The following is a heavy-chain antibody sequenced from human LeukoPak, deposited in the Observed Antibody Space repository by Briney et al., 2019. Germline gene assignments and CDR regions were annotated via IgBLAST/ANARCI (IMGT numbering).Heavy chain of an antibody. D-gene: IGHD2-21*01. CDR1: GFTFTNYA. CDR3: VVVSYCAVDCYDY. Sequence: PGGSLRLSCAASGFTFTNYAMSWVRQAPGKGLEWVSAISGSGGRTYYADSVRGRFTISRDNSKGTVYVQMSSLRAEDTAVYFCVVVSYCAVDCYDYWGQGTLVTVSS. J-gene: IGHJ4*02. V-gene: IGHV3-23*01. CDR2: ISGSGGRT.